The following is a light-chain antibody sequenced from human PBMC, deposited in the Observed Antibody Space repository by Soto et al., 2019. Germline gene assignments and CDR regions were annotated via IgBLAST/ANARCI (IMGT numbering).Light chain of an antibody. CDR3: QQLRSYPST. CDR2: AAS. Sequence: IQVTQSPSSLSASVGDRVTITCRASQDISSYLAWYQQKPGKAPTLLIYAASTLQSGVPSRFSGSGFGTDFTLAIRSLQAEDFASYYCQQLRSYPSTFGGGTKVEIK. V-gene: IGKV1-9*01. CDR1: QDISSY. J-gene: IGKJ4*01.